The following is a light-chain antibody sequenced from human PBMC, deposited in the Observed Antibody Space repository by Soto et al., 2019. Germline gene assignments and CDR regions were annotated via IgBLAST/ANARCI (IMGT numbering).Light chain of an antibody. CDR2: KVS. J-gene: IGKJ5*01. Sequence: DVVMTQSPLSLPVPLGQPASISCRSSQSLVYSDGNTYLTWFQQRPGQSPRRLIYKVSNQHSGVPGRFSGSGSVTDFTLKISRVEAEDVGVYYCMQGAHWPRTFGQGTRLEIK. V-gene: IGKV2-30*01. CDR1: QSLVYSDGNTY. CDR3: MQGAHWPRT.